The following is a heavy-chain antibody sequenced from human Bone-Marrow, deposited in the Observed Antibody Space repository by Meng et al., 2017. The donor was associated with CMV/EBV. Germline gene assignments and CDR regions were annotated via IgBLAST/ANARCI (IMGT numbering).Heavy chain of an antibody. J-gene: IGHJ4*02. CDR3: AKANPWWRCSSTSCSWGGYDCPFDY. V-gene: IGHV3-43*01. D-gene: IGHD2-2*01. Sequence: GGSLRLSCAASEFTFDDYTMHWVRQAPGKGLEWVSLISWDGGSTYYADSVKGRFTISRDNSKNSLYLQMNSLRTEDTALYYCAKANPWWRCSSTSCSWGGYDCPFDYWGQGTLVTVSS. CDR1: EFTFDDYT. CDR2: ISWDGGST.